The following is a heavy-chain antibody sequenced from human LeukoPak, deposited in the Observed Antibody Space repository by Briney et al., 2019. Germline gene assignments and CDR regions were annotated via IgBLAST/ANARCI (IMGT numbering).Heavy chain of an antibody. CDR2: IYYSGST. CDR3: ARIGDRRYAFDI. J-gene: IGHJ3*02. D-gene: IGHD3-10*01. V-gene: IGHV4-39*07. Sequence: PSETLSLTCTVSGGSISSSSYYWGWIRQPPGKGLEWIGSIYYSGSTYYNPSLKSRVTISVDTSKNQFSLKLSSVTAADTAVYYCARIGDRRYAFDIWGQGTMVTVSS. CDR1: GGSISSSSYY.